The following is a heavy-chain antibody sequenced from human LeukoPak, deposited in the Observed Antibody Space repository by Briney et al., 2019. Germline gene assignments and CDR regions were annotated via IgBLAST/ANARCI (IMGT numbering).Heavy chain of an antibody. J-gene: IGHJ4*01. CDR3: AKGIYSTGWSYFDY. D-gene: IGHD6-19*01. V-gene: IGHV3-23*01. CDR1: GFTFSNSA. CDR2: LSGSGITT. Sequence: GGSLRLSCAASGFTFSNSAMSWVRQAPGKGLEWVSTLSGSGITTYYADSVKGRFTISRDNSKNTLYLQMNSLRAEDTAVYYCAKGIYSTGWSYFDYWGHGTLVTVSS.